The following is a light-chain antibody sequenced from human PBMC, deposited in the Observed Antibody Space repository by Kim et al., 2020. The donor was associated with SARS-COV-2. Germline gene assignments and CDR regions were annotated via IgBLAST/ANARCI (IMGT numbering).Light chain of an antibody. V-gene: IGKV3-20*01. CDR3: QQYTNSPMYT. CDR2: GAS. J-gene: IGKJ2*01. CDR1: QTLRGDY. Sequence: SPGERATLSCRASQTLRGDYLAWYQQQPGQPPRLLIYGASSRATGIPDRFSGSGSGTDFTLTISRLEPEDFAVYYCQQYTNSPMYTFGQGTKLEI.